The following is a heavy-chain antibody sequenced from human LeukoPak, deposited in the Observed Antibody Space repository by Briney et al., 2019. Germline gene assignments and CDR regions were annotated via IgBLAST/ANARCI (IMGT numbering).Heavy chain of an antibody. CDR1: GYTFTGYY. CDR2: INPNSGGT. V-gene: IGHV1-2*02. Sequence: ASVKVSCKASGYTFTGYYMHWVRQAPGQGLEWMGWINPNSGGTNYAQKFQGRVTMTRDTSISTAYMELSRLRSDDTAVYYCARARIAVPGTPWFDPWGQGTLVTVSS. J-gene: IGHJ5*02. CDR3: ARARIAVPGTPWFDP. D-gene: IGHD6-19*01.